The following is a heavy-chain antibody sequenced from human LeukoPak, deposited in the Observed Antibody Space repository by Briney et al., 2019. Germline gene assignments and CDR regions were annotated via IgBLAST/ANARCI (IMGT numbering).Heavy chain of an antibody. Sequence: PGGSLRLSCTASGFTLRNYWTNWVPQAPGKGLEWVADIKPDGSDKRYVDSVKGRFTISRDNAKTSLFLQMDSLRAEDAAVYYCARVLGTDEGADYWGQGTLVTVSS. J-gene: IGHJ4*02. CDR2: IKPDGSDK. D-gene: IGHD1-7*01. CDR3: ARVLGTDEGADY. CDR1: GFTLRNYW. V-gene: IGHV3-7*04.